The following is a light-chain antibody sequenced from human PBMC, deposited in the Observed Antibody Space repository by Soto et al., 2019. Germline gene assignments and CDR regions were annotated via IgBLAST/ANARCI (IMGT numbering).Light chain of an antibody. V-gene: IGKV3-20*01. CDR2: DAS. J-gene: IGKJ3*01. CDR1: QSVASSH. CDR3: QQYGSAPFT. Sequence: LSPGERVTLSCRSSQSVASSHLAWYRQKPGQTPRLLIYDASSRATGIPDRISGSGSGTDFTLTISRLEPEDFAVYYCQQYGSAPFTFGPGTKVDIK.